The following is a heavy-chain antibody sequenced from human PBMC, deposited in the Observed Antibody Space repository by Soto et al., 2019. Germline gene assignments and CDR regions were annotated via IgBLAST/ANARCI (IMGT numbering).Heavy chain of an antibody. V-gene: IGHV3-23*01. Sequence: GGSLRLSCAASGYSLSTDSMNWVRQAPGKGLEWVSCIISGSDSTYYADSVRGRFTISRDNSKNTLYLQMNSLRVEDTAVYYCAKKVPGSNPLDSWGQGALVTVSS. CDR3: AKKVPGSNPLDS. D-gene: IGHD1-1*01. CDR2: IISGSDST. J-gene: IGHJ4*02. CDR1: GYSLSTDS.